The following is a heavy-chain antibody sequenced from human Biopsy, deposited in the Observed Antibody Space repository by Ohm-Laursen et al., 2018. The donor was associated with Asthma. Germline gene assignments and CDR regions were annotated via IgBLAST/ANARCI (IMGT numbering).Heavy chain of an antibody. Sequence: GTLSLTCTVSGGSMSSSSYYWGWIRQSPGKGLEWIGSIYYSGRTYYNPSLESRVTISADTSKNHFSLKVTSVTAADTAVYYCARAVSSSSYWYFDLWGRGDLVTVSS. J-gene: IGHJ2*01. CDR1: GGSMSSSSYY. D-gene: IGHD6-6*01. V-gene: IGHV4-39*02. CDR3: ARAVSSSSYWYFDL. CDR2: IYYSGRT.